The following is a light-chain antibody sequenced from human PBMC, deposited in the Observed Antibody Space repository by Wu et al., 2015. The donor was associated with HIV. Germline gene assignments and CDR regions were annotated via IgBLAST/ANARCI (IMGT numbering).Light chain of an antibody. CDR1: QSVTNN. CDR3: QQRINWPLFT. V-gene: IGKV3-11*01. Sequence: EIVLTQSPATLSLSPGERATLSCRASQSVTNNLAWYQQKPGQAPRLLIYYASSRATGIPARFSGSGSGTDFTLTINSLEPEDFAVYYCQQRINWPLFTFGPRDREWISN. J-gene: IGKJ3*01. CDR2: YAS.